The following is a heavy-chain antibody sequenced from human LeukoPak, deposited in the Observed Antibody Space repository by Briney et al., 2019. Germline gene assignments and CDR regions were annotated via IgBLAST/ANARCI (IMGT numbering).Heavy chain of an antibody. D-gene: IGHD6-13*01. J-gene: IGHJ5*02. CDR2: IYYSGST. CDR1: GGSFSGYY. Sequence: PSETLSLTCAVYGGSFSGYYWSWIRQPPGKGLEWIGYIYYSGSTNYNPSLKSRVTISVDTSKNQFSLKLSSVTAADTAVYYCARVGGYSSPNWFDPWGQGTLVTVSS. CDR3: ARVGGYSSPNWFDP. V-gene: IGHV4-59*01.